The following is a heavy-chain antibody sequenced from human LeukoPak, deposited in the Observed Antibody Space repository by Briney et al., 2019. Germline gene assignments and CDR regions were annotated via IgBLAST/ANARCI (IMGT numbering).Heavy chain of an antibody. Sequence: GGSLRLSCAASGFTFSSNYISWVRQAPGKGLEWVSVIYSGGSTYYADSVKGRFTISRDNSKNTLYLQMNSLRAEDTAVYYCARDMGSFGMDVWGKGTTVTVSS. CDR2: IYSGGST. J-gene: IGHJ6*04. CDR1: GFTFSSNY. CDR3: ARDMGSFGMDV. V-gene: IGHV3-53*01. D-gene: IGHD3-10*01.